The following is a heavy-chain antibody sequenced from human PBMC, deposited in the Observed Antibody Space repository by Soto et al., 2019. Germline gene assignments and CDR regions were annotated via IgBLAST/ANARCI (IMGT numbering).Heavy chain of an antibody. Sequence: SETLSLTCTVSGGSISSYYWSWIRQPPGKGLEWIGYIYYSGSTNYNPSLKGRVTISVDTSKNQFSLKPSSVTAADTAVYYCARAVYYYDSSGYSIFDYWGQGTLVTVSS. CDR2: IYYSGST. V-gene: IGHV4-59*01. CDR1: GGSISSYY. D-gene: IGHD3-22*01. CDR3: ARAVYYYDSSGYSIFDY. J-gene: IGHJ4*02.